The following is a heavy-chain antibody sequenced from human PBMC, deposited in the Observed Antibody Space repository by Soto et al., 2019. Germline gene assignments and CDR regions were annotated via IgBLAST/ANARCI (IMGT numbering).Heavy chain of an antibody. D-gene: IGHD5-18*01. CDR1: GFTFSNYA. V-gene: IGHV3-64*01. Sequence: EVQLVESGGGLVQPGGSLRLSCAASGFTFSNYAMHWVRQAPGKGLECVSAISSSGGSTYYANSVKGRFTISRDNSKNMLYLQMGSLRAEDMAVYYCARTGLDTAMVTVFDYWGQGTLVTVSS. CDR2: ISSSGGST. J-gene: IGHJ4*02. CDR3: ARTGLDTAMVTVFDY.